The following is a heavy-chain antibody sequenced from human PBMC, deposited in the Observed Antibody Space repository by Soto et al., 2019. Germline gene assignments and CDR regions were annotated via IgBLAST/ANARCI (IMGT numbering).Heavy chain of an antibody. J-gene: IGHJ4*02. Sequence: DVQLEESGGAWLRPGGSLRVSCAGSGFICGDCWLSWVRQAPWKGLEWVGRVKRKSDGETTDYASPVTGRFTISRDDSKPTVYLQMNSLKIEDTGIYYCVAGSPFEYWGQGPLVTVSS. V-gene: IGHV3-15*02. CDR2: VKRKSDGETT. CDR3: VAGSPFEY. CDR1: GFICGDCW. D-gene: IGHD1-26*01.